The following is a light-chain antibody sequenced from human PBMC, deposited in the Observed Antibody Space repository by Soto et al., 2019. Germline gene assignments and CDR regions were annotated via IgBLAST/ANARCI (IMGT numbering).Light chain of an antibody. J-gene: IGKJ2*01. Sequence: DIQMTQSPSSLSASVGDRVIIICRASQIIFSYLNWYQQKPGKAPKLLIHDASSLQTGVTSRFSGSGSATDFTLTIISLQPEDFSTYYCQQSYSAPFTFGQGTKLEIK. V-gene: IGKV1-39*01. CDR1: QIIFSY. CDR2: DAS. CDR3: QQSYSAPFT.